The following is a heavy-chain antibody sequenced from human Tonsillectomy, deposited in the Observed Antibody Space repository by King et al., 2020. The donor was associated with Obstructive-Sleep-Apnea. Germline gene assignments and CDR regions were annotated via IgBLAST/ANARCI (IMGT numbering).Heavy chain of an antibody. D-gene: IGHD5-18*01. J-gene: IGHJ4*02. V-gene: IGHV3-66*01. CDR3: ARGLGYSYGYSFDY. Sequence: VQLVESGGGLVQPGGALRISCAVAGFPVRITYMSWGRQAPGKGLEWVSTLYSGGATDYAVSVKGRFTISRDTSKNTLYLQMNSLRAEDTAVYFCARGLGYSYGYSFDYWGQGTLVTVSS. CDR1: GFPVRITY. CDR2: LYSGGAT.